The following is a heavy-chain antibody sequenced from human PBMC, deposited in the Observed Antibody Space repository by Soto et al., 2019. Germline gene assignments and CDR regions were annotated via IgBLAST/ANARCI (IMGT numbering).Heavy chain of an antibody. V-gene: IGHV4-31*03. J-gene: IGHJ4*02. Sequence: SETLSLTCTVSGGSISSGGYYWSWIRQHPGKGLEWIGYIYYSGSTYYNPSLKSRVTISVDTSKNQFSLKLSSVTAADTAVYYCARGDLAIWFGELCHWGQGTLVTVSS. CDR2: IYYSGST. CDR1: GGSISSGGYY. D-gene: IGHD3-10*01. CDR3: ARGDLAIWFGELCH.